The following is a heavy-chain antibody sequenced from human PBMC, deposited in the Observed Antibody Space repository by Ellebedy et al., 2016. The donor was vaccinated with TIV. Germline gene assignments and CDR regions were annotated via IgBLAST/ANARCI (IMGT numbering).Heavy chain of an antibody. D-gene: IGHD3-10*01. J-gene: IGHJ4*02. CDR2: IYYSGST. CDR1: GGSISSYY. CDR3: ARANGGPFFDY. Sequence: MPSETLSLTCTVSGGSISSYYWSWIRQLPGKGLEWIGYIYYSGSTNYNPSLKSRVTISVDTSKNQFSLKLSSVTAADTAVYYCARANGGPFFDYWGQGTLVTVSS. V-gene: IGHV4-59*01.